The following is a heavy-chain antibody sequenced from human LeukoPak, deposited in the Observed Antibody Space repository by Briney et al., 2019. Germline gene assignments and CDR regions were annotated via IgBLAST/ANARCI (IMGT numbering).Heavy chain of an antibody. V-gene: IGHV3-23*01. J-gene: IGHJ3*02. Sequence: GGSLRLSCAASGFTFTTYWMSWVRQAPGKGLEWVSAISGSGGSTYYADSVKGRFTISRDNSKNTLYLQMNSLRAEDTAVYYCAKVIASYDTGKIVPLDAFDIWGQGTMVTVSS. CDR1: GFTFTTYW. CDR3: AKVIASYDTGKIVPLDAFDI. CDR2: ISGSGGST. D-gene: IGHD3-9*01.